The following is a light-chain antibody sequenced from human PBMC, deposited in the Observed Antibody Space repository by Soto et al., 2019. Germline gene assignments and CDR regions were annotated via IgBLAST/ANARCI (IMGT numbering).Light chain of an antibody. J-gene: IGKJ1*01. V-gene: IGKV3-20*01. Sequence: EIELTQSPGTLSLSPGERATLSCRASQSVSSSYLAWYQQTPGQAPRLLIYGASSRATGIPDRFSGSGSGTDFTLTISRLEPEDFAVYYCQQYSSSPWTFGQGTKVEIK. CDR1: QSVSSSY. CDR3: QQYSSSPWT. CDR2: GAS.